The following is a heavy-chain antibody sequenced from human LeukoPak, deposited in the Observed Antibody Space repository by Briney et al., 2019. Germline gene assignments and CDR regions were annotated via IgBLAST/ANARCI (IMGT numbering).Heavy chain of an antibody. CDR3: AGGAGGNIDY. V-gene: IGHV6-1*01. D-gene: IGHD4-23*01. CDR2: TYYRTKSYN. Sequence: SQTLSLTCVVSGDSIYSNSAAWHWIRQSPSRGLEWLGRTYYRTKSYNDYAVSVKSRITINPDTSKNQFSLQLNSGTPEDTAVYFCAGGAGGNIDYWGQGTLVTVSS. CDR1: GDSIYSNSAA. J-gene: IGHJ4*02.